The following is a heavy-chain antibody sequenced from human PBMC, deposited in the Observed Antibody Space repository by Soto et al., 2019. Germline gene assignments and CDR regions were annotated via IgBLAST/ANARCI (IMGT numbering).Heavy chain of an antibody. CDR2: IWYDGSNK. Sequence: QVQLVESGGGVVQPGRSLRLPCAASGFTFSSYGMHWVRQAPGKGLEWVAVIWYDGSNKYYADSVKGRFTISRDNSKNTLYLQMNSLRAEDTAVYYCARDWGYCSSTSCYDGGVGNWFDPWGQGTLVTVSS. V-gene: IGHV3-33*01. D-gene: IGHD2-2*01. CDR3: ARDWGYCSSTSCYDGGVGNWFDP. CDR1: GFTFSSYG. J-gene: IGHJ5*02.